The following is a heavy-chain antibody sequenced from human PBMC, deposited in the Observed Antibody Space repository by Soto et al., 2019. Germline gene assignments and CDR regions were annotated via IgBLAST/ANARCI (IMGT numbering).Heavy chain of an antibody. CDR3: ARTFGSGYSRNYFDY. CDR1: GFTFSSYG. V-gene: IGHV3-33*01. J-gene: IGHJ4*02. D-gene: IGHD3-3*01. Sequence: PGGSLRLSCAASGFTFSSYGMHWVRQAPGKGLEWVAVIWYDGSNKYYADSVKGRFTISRDNSKNTLYLQMNSLRAEDTAVYYCARTFGSGYSRNYFDYWGQGTLVTVSS. CDR2: IWYDGSNK.